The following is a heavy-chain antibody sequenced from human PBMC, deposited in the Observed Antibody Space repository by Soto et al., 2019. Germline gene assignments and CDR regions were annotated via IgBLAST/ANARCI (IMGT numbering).Heavy chain of an antibody. CDR2: INPRSDAT. Sequence: ASAQVSPQASGYTFITCYLHWVRQPPGEGLEWIGTINPRSDATSYGQKFQGRVLITKDTSTSTVFLDLSSLRSDDTAVYYGARGPFKLVASTGGWFDSWGQGNRVTV. D-gene: IGHD2-15*01. CDR3: ARGPFKLVASTGGWFDS. V-gene: IGHV1-46*01. CDR1: GYTFITCY. J-gene: IGHJ5*01.